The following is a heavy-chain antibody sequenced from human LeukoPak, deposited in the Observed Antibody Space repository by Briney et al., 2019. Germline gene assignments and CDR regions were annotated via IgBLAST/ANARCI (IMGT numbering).Heavy chain of an antibody. D-gene: IGHD3-3*01. V-gene: IGHV3-23*01. J-gene: IGHJ4*02. CDR3: AKDHKNYDFWSGYSTGQFDY. CDR2: ISGSGGST. Sequence: QPGGSLRLSCAASGFTFSSYAMSWVRQAPGKGLEWVSAISGSGGSTYYADSVKGRFTISRDNSKNTLYLQMNSLRAEDTAVYYCAKDHKNYDFWSGYSTGQFDYWGQGTLVTVSS. CDR1: GFTFSSYA.